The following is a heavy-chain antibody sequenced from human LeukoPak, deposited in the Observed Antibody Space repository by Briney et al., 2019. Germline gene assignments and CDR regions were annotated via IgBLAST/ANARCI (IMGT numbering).Heavy chain of an antibody. CDR2: IYTSGTT. D-gene: IGHD3-22*01. V-gene: IGHV4-4*07. CDR3: ARVNVRDSSGYYYFDY. J-gene: IGHJ4*02. CDR1: GFTFSDYY. Sequence: AGGSLRLSCAASGFTFSDYYMSWVRQPAGKGLEWIGRIYTSGTTDYNPSLKSRVTISVDTSKNLFSLKLSSVTAADTAVYYCARVNVRDSSGYYYFDYWGQGTLVTVSS.